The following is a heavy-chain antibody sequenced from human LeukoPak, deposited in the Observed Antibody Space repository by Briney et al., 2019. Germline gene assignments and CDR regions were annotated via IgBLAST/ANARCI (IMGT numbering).Heavy chain of an antibody. CDR3: ATSSTSLNDYFDY. Sequence: GGSLRLSCAAPGFTFDDYTMHWVCQAPGKGLEWVSLISWDGGSTYYADSVKGRFTISRDNSKNSLYLQMNSLRTEDTALYYCATSSTSLNDYFDYWGQGTLVTVSS. D-gene: IGHD2-2*01. CDR2: ISWDGGST. CDR1: GFTFDDYT. J-gene: IGHJ4*02. V-gene: IGHV3-43*01.